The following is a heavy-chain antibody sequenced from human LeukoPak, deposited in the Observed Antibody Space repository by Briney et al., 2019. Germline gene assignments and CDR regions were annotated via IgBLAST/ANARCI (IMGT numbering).Heavy chain of an antibody. CDR1: GYTFTRYG. V-gene: IGHV1-18*01. Sequence: ASVKVSCKASGYTFTRYGISWVRQAPGQGLEWMGWISGYNGNTNYAEKLQGGVTMTTDTSTSTVYMELRSLRSDDTAVYYCARDSLYYGSGSYLGFDPWGQGTLVTVSS. D-gene: IGHD3-10*01. J-gene: IGHJ5*02. CDR2: ISGYNGNT. CDR3: ARDSLYYGSGSYLGFDP.